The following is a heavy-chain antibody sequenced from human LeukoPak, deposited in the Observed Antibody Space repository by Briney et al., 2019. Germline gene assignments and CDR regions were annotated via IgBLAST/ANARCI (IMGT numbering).Heavy chain of an antibody. V-gene: IGHV3-23*01. D-gene: IGHD3-9*01. CDR2: ISGRSDNT. J-gene: IGHJ4*02. Sequence: GASLRLSCAASGFIFSNYAMYWVRQAPGKGPEWVSAISGRSDNTYYADSVKGRFTLSRDSSKNTLYLQMNSLRADDTAVYYCAKWGDYDVLTGYYVSDFWGRGTLVTVSS. CDR1: GFIFSNYA. CDR3: AKWGDYDVLTGYYVSDF.